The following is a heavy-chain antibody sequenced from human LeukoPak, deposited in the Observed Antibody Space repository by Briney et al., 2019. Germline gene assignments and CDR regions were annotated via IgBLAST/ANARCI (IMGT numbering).Heavy chain of an antibody. CDR1: GFTFSSYG. D-gene: IGHD5-12*01. J-gene: IGHJ4*02. V-gene: IGHV3-30*03. CDR3: AATPDYFNY. CDR2: ISFDGSNK. Sequence: QPGRSLRLSCAASGFTFSSYGMHWVRQAPGKGPEWVTVISFDGSNKYCADSVKGRFTISRDNSKNTLYLQMNSLRAEDTAVYYCAATPDYFNYWGQGTLVTVSS.